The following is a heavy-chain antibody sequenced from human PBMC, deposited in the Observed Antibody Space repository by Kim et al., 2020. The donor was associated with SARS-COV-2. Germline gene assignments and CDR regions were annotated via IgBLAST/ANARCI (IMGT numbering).Heavy chain of an antibody. J-gene: IGHJ4*02. V-gene: IGHV4-59*09. D-gene: IGHD3-10*01. Sequence: LKSRVTISVDTSKNQFSLTLSSVTAADTAVYYCAKGGYYGSGSYGYFDYWGQGTLVTVSS. CDR3: AKGGYYGSGSYGYFDY.